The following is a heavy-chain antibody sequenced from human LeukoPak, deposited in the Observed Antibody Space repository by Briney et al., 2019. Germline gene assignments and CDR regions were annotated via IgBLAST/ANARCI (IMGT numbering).Heavy chain of an antibody. CDR2: ISGSGGST. J-gene: IGHJ4*02. V-gene: IGHV3-23*01. CDR1: GFTFSSYA. CDR3: AKDIYYGSGSYYLAPFDY. D-gene: IGHD3-10*01. Sequence: PGGSLRLSCAASGFTFSSYAINWVRQAPGKGLEWVSAISGSGGSTYYADSVKGRFTISRDNSKNTLYLQMNSLRAEDTAGYYCAKDIYYGSGSYYLAPFDYWGQGTLVTVSS.